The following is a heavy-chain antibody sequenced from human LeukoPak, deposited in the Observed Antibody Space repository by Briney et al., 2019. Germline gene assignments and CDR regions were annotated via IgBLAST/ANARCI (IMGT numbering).Heavy chain of an antibody. Sequence: GGSLRLSCAASGFTFSSYEMNWVRQAPGKGLEWVSYISSSGSTIYYADSVKGRFTISRDNAKNSLYLQMNSLRAEDTAVYYCAREDIVVVPAAMGSWEPNWFDPWGQGTLSPSPQ. D-gene: IGHD2-2*01. V-gene: IGHV3-48*03. CDR3: AREDIVVVPAAMGSWEPNWFDP. J-gene: IGHJ5*02. CDR1: GFTFSSYE. CDR2: ISSSGSTI.